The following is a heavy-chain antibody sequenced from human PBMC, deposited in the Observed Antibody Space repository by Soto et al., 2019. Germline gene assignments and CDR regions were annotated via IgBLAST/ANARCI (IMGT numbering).Heavy chain of an antibody. V-gene: IGHV4-30-2*01. CDR3: AGGPDR. CDR1: GGAISSGGYS. D-gene: IGHD2-2*01. CDR2: IYHSGST. Sequence: TPALTCAVSGGAISSGGYSWSWILQPPGKGLEWIGYIYHSGSTYYNPSLKSRVTISVDRSKNQFSLKLSSVTAADTAVCSSAGGPDRWGQRTLVSVSS. J-gene: IGHJ4*01.